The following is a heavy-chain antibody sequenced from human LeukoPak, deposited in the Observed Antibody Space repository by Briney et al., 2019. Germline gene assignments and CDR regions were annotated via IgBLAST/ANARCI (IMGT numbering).Heavy chain of an antibody. V-gene: IGHV1-46*01. CDR1: GYTFTNYY. CDR3: ARDSEDIVVVPAAPRLAPNWFDP. Sequence: ASVTDSCKASGYTFTNYYIHWVRQAPGQGLEWMGIINPSGGRTRYAQKLQGRVTMTTDTSRSTAYMELRSLRSDDTAVYYCARDSEDIVVVPAAPRLAPNWFDPWGQGTLVTVSS. J-gene: IGHJ5*02. CDR2: INPSGGRT. D-gene: IGHD2-2*01.